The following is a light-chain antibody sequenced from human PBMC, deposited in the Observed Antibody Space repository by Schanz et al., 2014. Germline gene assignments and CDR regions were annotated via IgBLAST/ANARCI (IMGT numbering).Light chain of an antibody. CDR1: QSVSSNY. CDR3: QQRSNWPLT. CDR2: GAS. Sequence: EIVLTQSPDTLSLSPGERATVSCRASQSVSSNYLAWYQQKPGQAPRLLIYGASSRATGIPDRFSGSGSGTDFTLTISSLEPEDFAVYYCQQRSNWPLTFGGGTKVEIK. V-gene: IGKV3D-20*02. J-gene: IGKJ4*01.